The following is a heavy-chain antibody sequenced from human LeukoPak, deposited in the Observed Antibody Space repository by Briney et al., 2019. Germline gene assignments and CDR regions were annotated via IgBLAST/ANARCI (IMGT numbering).Heavy chain of an antibody. CDR2: IYYSGNT. CDR1: GGSISNYD. V-gene: IGHV4-59*01. Sequence: SETLSLTGTVSGGSISNYDWSWIRQPPGKGLEWSGYIYYSGNTNYNPSLKSRVTISVDTSKNQFSLKLSSVTAADTAVYYCVRENYSSGWYGIIDYWGQGTLVTVSS. J-gene: IGHJ4*02. CDR3: VRENYSSGWYGIIDY. D-gene: IGHD6-19*01.